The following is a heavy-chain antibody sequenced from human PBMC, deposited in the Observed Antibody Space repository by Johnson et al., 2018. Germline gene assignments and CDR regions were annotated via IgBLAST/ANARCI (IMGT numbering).Heavy chain of an antibody. CDR1: GFTFSTYG. CDR2: ISYDGSNK. D-gene: IGHD6-19*01. V-gene: IGHV3-30*18. Sequence: QVQLVESGGGVVQPGKSLRLSCAASGFTFSTYGMHWVRQAPGKGLEWVAVISYDGSNKYYADSVKGRFTISRDNSKNTLYLQMNSLRAEDTAGYYCAKETGWQWLVRGYFDYWGQGTLVTVSS. J-gene: IGHJ4*02. CDR3: AKETGWQWLVRGYFDY.